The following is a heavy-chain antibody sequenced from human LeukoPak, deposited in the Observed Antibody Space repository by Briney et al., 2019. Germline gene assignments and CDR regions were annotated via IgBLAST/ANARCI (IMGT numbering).Heavy chain of an antibody. CDR3: ARDRSSSSSTALH. J-gene: IGHJ4*02. Sequence: GGSLRLSCAASGFTFSDYYMSWIRQAPGKGLEWVSYISSSGSTIYYADSVKGRFTISRDNAKNSLYLQMNSLRAEDTAVYYCARDRSSSSSTALHWGQGTLVTVSS. CDR2: ISSSGSTI. D-gene: IGHD6-6*01. V-gene: IGHV3-11*01. CDR1: GFTFSDYY.